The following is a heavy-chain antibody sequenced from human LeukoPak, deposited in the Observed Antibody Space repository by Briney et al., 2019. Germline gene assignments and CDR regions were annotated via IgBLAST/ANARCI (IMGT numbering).Heavy chain of an antibody. J-gene: IGHJ4*02. CDR3: ARHEVTAAAGTEFDS. Sequence: GESLKISCQASGYKFTSYWIGWVRQMPGKGREWLGIIFLSDSDTRYSPSFQGQVTISADKSTSTAYLHWSTLKASDTAIYYCARHEVTAAAGTEFDSWGQGTLVTVSS. V-gene: IGHV5-51*01. D-gene: IGHD6-13*01. CDR2: IFLSDSDT. CDR1: GYKFTSYW.